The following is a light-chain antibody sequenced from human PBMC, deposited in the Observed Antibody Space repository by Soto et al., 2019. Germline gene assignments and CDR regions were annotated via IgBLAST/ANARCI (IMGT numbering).Light chain of an antibody. CDR1: SSDVGGYDY. Sequence: QSVLTQDASVSGSPGQSITISCTGTSSDVGGYDYVSWYQQHPGKAPKLMIYNVNFRPSGVSNRFSGSKSGNTASLTISGLQAEDEADYYCSSYTNSNTVLFGGGTKLTVL. V-gene: IGLV2-14*03. CDR3: SSYTNSNTVL. CDR2: NVN. J-gene: IGLJ2*01.